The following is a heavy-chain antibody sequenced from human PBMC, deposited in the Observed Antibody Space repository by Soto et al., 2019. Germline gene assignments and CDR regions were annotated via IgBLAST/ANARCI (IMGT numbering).Heavy chain of an antibody. CDR3: AAGGGLPRYY. V-gene: IGHV4-30-2*01. D-gene: IGHD5-12*01. Sequence: QLQLQESGSGLGKRSQTLSLTCAVSGGAISSGGYSWSWIRQPPGKGLEWIGYIYHSGSTYYNPSLKSRVTISVDRSKNQFSLKLSSVTAADTAVYYCAAGGGLPRYYWGQGTLVTVSS. CDR2: IYHSGST. CDR1: GGAISSGGYS. J-gene: IGHJ4*02.